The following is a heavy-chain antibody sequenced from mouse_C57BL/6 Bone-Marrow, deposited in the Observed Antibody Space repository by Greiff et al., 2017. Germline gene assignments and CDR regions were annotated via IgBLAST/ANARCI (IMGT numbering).Heavy chain of an antibody. Sequence: VQLQQSGPELVKPGASVKISCKASGYAFSSSWMNWVKQRPGKGLEWIVRIYPGDGDTNYNGKFKGKATLTAAKSSSTAYLQLSSLPSEDSAVYFCARGEYGSSYDYFDYWGQGTTLTVSS. J-gene: IGHJ2*01. CDR1: GYAFSSSW. CDR3: ARGEYGSSYDYFDY. CDR2: IYPGDGDT. D-gene: IGHD1-1*01. V-gene: IGHV1-82*01.